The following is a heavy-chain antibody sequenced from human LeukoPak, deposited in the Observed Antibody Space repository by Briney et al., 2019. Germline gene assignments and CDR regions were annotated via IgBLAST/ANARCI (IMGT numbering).Heavy chain of an antibody. Sequence: GTSVKVSCKASGFTFTSSAVQWVRQAGGQRLEWRGWIVVGSGNTNYAQKFQERVTITRDMSTSTAYMELSSLRSEDTAVYYCAAELVRYSSSGGHWGQGTLVTVSS. D-gene: IGHD6-13*01. CDR3: AAELVRYSSSGGH. J-gene: IGHJ4*02. V-gene: IGHV1-58*01. CDR1: GFTFTSSA. CDR2: IVVGSGNT.